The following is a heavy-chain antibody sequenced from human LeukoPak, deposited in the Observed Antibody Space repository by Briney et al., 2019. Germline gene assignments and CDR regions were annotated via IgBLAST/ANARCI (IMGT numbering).Heavy chain of an antibody. CDR3: ARDHRIAVAEYYFDY. J-gene: IGHJ4*02. D-gene: IGHD6-19*01. CDR1: GYTFTSYY. CDR2: INPSGGST. V-gene: IGHV1-46*01. Sequence: GASVTVSCKASGYTFTSYYIHWVRQAPGQGLEWMGIINPSGGSTSYAQKFQGRVTMTRDTSTSTVYMELSSLRSEDTAVYYCARDHRIAVAEYYFDYWGQGTLVTVSS.